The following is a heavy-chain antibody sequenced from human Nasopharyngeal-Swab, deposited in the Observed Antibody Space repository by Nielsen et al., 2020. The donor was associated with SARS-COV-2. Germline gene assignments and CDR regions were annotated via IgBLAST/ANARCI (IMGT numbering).Heavy chain of an antibody. V-gene: IGHV3-7*01. CDR2: INQDGSEQ. Sequence: GGSLRLSCAASGFTFSTYWMSWVRQAPGKGLEWVANINQDGSEQYYVDSVKGRFTISRDNAKTSLYLQMNSLRADDTAVYYCARGLAGSDYWGQGTLVTVSS. CDR3: ARGLAGSDY. J-gene: IGHJ4*02. D-gene: IGHD6-13*01. CDR1: GFTFSTYW.